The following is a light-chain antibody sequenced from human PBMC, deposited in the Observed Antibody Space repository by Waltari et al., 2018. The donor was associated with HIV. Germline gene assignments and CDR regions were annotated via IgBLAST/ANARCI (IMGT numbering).Light chain of an antibody. J-gene: IGLJ2*01. Sequence: QSALIQPASVSGSPGQSITIPCTGTSRARGACEYVPWYRQHPDKAPQLLIYDVFYRPSGVSHRFSGSKSGNTASLTISGLQAEDEAVYSCSSYTTTNTIIFGGGTKLTVL. CDR3: SSYTTTNTII. V-gene: IGLV2-14*03. CDR1: SRARGACEY. CDR2: DVF.